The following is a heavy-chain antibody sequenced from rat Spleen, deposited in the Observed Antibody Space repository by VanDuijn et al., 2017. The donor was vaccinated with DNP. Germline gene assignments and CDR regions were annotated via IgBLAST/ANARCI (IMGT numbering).Heavy chain of an antibody. CDR1: GFTFSNYG. CDR2: ISIGGGNT. CDR3: ARHPQTTGIPDY. V-gene: IGHV5S13*01. D-gene: IGHD1-7*01. Sequence: EVQLVESGGDLVQPGRSLKLSCAASGFTFSNYGMAWVRQAPTKGLEWVASISIGGGNTYYRDSVKGRFSISRDNAKNTQYLQMDSLRSEDTATYYCARHPQTTGIPDYWGQGVMVTVSS. J-gene: IGHJ2*01.